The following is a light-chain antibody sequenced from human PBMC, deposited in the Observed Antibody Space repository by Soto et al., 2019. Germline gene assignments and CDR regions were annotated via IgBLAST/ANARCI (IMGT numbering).Light chain of an antibody. CDR1: QSISSY. V-gene: IGKV1-39*01. J-gene: IGKJ1*01. CDR3: QQYGASPWT. Sequence: EIQMTQSPSSLSGSVLDRVTITCRASQSISSYLNWYQQKPGKAPKLLIYAASSLQSGVPSRFSGSGSGTDFTLTITRLEPEDFAVYYCQQYGASPWTIGRGTKVDIK. CDR2: AAS.